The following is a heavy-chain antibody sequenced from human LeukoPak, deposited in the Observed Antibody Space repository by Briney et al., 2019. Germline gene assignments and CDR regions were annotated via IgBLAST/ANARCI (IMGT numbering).Heavy chain of an antibody. V-gene: IGHV4-38-2*02. CDR3: ARDTTMVRGIYYYYMDV. D-gene: IGHD3-10*01. CDR2: IYHSGST. Sequence: PSEALSLTCTVSGYSISSGYYWGWIRQPPGKGLEWIGSIYHSGSTYYNPSLKSRVTISVDTSKNQFSLKLSSVTAADTAVYYCARDTTMVRGIYYYYMDVWGKGTTVTVSS. J-gene: IGHJ6*03. CDR1: GYSISSGYY.